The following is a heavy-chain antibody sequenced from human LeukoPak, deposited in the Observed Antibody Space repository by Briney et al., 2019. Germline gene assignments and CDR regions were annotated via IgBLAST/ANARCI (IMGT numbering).Heavy chain of an antibody. J-gene: IGHJ5*02. V-gene: IGHV4-34*01. D-gene: IGHD2-15*01. CDR1: GGSFSGYY. CDR3: AAGGRGGKTRVVVSYNWFDP. CDR2: INHSGST. Sequence: SETLSLTCAVYGGSFSGYYWSWIRQPPGKGLEWIGEINHSGSTNYNPSLKSRVTISVDTSKNQFSLKLSSVTAADTAVYYCAAGGRGGKTRVVVSYNWFDPWGQGTLVTVSS.